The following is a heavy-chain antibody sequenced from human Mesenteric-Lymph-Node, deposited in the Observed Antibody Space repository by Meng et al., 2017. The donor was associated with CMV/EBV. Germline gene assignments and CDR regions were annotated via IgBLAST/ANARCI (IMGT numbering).Heavy chain of an antibody. Sequence: YTFTNYPSHWVRQAPGQRLEWMGWIDAGNGNTKYSQNFQGRVTVTRDTSANTAYMELGSLRSEDTAVYYCAREFCSSASCYFPYYTQLWGQGTLVTVSS. D-gene: IGHD2-2*01. J-gene: IGHJ4*02. CDR1: YTFTNYP. V-gene: IGHV1-3*01. CDR3: AREFCSSASCYFPYYTQL. CDR2: IDAGNGNT.